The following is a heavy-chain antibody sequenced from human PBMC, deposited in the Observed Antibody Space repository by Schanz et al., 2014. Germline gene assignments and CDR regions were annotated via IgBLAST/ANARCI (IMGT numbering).Heavy chain of an antibody. Sequence: QLVGSGGGLIQPGGSLRLSCTASGFAFSSYSMNWVRQAPGKWLEWLSYIDGKSTTVYYADSVKGRFTVSRDNARNSLYLHMNTLGAEDTAVYYCARVHHYDPSGWGYFDYWGQGALVTVSS. CDR1: GFAFSSYS. D-gene: IGHD3-22*01. J-gene: IGHJ4*02. CDR3: ARVHHYDPSGWGYFDY. V-gene: IGHV3-48*01. CDR2: IDGKSTTV.